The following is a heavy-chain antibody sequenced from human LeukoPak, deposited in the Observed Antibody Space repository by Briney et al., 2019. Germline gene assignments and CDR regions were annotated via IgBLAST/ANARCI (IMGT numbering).Heavy chain of an antibody. CDR3: ARARIVAAGNDAFDI. D-gene: IGHD6-13*01. J-gene: IGHJ3*02. CDR2: IYSGGST. V-gene: IGHV3-66*01. CDR1: GFSFSSYS. Sequence: GGSLRLSCAASGFSFSSYSMNWVRQAPGKGLEWVSIIYSGGSTFYADPVKGRFTISRDNSKNTLYLQMNSLRAEDTAVYYCARARIVAAGNDAFDIWGQGTMVTVSS.